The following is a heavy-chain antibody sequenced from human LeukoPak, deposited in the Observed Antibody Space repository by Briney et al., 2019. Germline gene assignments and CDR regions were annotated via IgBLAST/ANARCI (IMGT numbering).Heavy chain of an antibody. J-gene: IGHJ6*03. V-gene: IGHV3-30*02. CDR1: GFTFSSYG. CDR2: IWYGGSNK. Sequence: GGSLRLSCAASGFTFSSYGMHWVRQAPGKGLEWVAVIWYGGSNKYYADSVKGRFTISRDNSKNTLYLQMNSLRAEDTAVYYCAKSICSSTSCYSHYYYYYMDVWGKGTTVTVSS. CDR3: AKSICSSTSCYSHYYYYYMDV. D-gene: IGHD2-2*01.